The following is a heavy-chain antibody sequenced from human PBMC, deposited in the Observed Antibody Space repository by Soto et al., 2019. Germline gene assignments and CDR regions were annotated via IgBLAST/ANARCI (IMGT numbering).Heavy chain of an antibody. CDR2: ISNDGSDK. J-gene: IGHJ3*01. V-gene: IGHV3-30*18. CDR3: AKDQGIAASHGID. D-gene: IGHD6-13*01. CDR1: GFTFSNAW. Sequence: GGSLRLSCAASGFTFSNAWINWVRQAPGKGLEWVATISNDGSDKYYADSVKGRLTISRDNSKNTVYLQMNSLRAEETAVYYCAKDQGIAASHGIDWGQGTMVTVSS.